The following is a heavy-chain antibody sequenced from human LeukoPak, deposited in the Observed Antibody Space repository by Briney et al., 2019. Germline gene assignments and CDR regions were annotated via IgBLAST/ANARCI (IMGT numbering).Heavy chain of an antibody. D-gene: IGHD3-9*01. CDR3: ARGETYYDILTGYSYDDY. J-gene: IGHJ4*02. V-gene: IGHV3-23*01. CDR2: ISGIGGST. CDR1: GFTFSTYG. Sequence: GGTLRLSCAASGFTFSTYGMSWVRQAPGKGLEWVSTISGIGGSTHYADSVKGRFTISRDNSKNTLYLQMNSLRAEDTAVYYCARGETYYDILTGYSYDDYWGQGTLVTVSS.